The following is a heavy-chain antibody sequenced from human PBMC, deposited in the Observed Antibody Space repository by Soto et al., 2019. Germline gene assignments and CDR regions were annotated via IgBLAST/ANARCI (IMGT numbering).Heavy chain of an antibody. Sequence: ASVKVSCKASGYTFLSSGISWVRQAPGQGLEWMGWISTYNGNSHYVQKFQGRVTMTTDISTSTAYMELRSLRSDDTAVYYCARGVNRQNYDFWSGYYISDYWGQGTLVTVSS. CDR3: ARGVNRQNYDFWSGYYISDY. CDR2: ISTYNGNS. D-gene: IGHD3-3*01. J-gene: IGHJ4*02. V-gene: IGHV1-18*01. CDR1: GYTFLSSG.